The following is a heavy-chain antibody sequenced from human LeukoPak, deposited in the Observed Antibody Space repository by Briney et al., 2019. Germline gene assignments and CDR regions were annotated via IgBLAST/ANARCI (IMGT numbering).Heavy chain of an antibody. CDR3: ARGWFGEFPY. D-gene: IGHD3-10*01. CDR2: INHGGST. V-gene: IGHV4-34*01. J-gene: IGHJ4*02. Sequence: PSETLSLTCAVYGGSFSGYYWSWIRQPPGKGLEWIGEINHGGSTNYNPSLKSRVTISVDTSKNQFSLKLSSVTAADTAVYYCARGWFGEFPYWGQGTLVTVSS. CDR1: GGSFSGYY.